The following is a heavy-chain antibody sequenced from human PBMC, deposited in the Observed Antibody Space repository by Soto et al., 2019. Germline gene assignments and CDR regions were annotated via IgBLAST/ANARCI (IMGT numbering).Heavy chain of an antibody. CDR3: AREETAWPLAYGLDV. D-gene: IGHD2-21*02. CDR1: GFTFSNYY. Sequence: NPVGSLRLSCAVSGFTFSNYYIHWVRQAPGKGLEWVSSIRSGRDTFYADSVKGRFSISRDDATSSVSLQMNSLRGEDTAVYFCAREETAWPLAYGLDVWGQGITVTVSS. V-gene: IGHV3-21*01. J-gene: IGHJ6*02. CDR2: IRSGRDT.